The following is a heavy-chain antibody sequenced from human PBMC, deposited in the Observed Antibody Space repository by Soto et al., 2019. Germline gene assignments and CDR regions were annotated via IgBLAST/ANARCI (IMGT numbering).Heavy chain of an antibody. J-gene: IGHJ4*02. CDR1: EFTFSSYA. Sequence: GGSLRLSCAASEFTFSSYAMSWVRQAPEKGLEWVSVISGSGDSTYYADSVKERFTISRDNTKNTLYLQINSLRAVDTALYYCAIRAWGSFYFDYWGQGTLVTVSS. CDR3: AIRAWGSFYFDY. V-gene: IGHV3-23*01. D-gene: IGHD7-27*01. CDR2: ISGSGDST.